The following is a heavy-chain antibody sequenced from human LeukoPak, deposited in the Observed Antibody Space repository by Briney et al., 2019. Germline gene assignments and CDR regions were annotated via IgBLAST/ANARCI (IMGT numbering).Heavy chain of an antibody. CDR3: ARSSYSSSSSV. CDR2: INSDGSEG. J-gene: IGHJ3*01. CDR1: RFTFSGFW. V-gene: IGHV3-7*03. Sequence: GGSLRLSCAVSRFTFSGFWMSLSRQAPGKGLEWVASINSDGSEGYYADVVKGRFTTSRDNAKNSLYLQINSLRAEDTAVYYCARSSYSSSSSVWGQGTMVTVSS. D-gene: IGHD6-6*01.